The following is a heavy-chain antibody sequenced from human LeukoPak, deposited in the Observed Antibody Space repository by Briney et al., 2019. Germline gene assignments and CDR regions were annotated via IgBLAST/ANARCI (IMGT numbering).Heavy chain of an antibody. CDR1: GGSLSRFY. J-gene: IGHJ6*02. CDR3: ARMTMIRNGAWYYYGMDV. Sequence: SETLSPTCTVSGGSLSRFYWSCIRPPPGKGLEWIGYIYHTGSTNFNPSLKSRVTISEDTSKNQFSLKLSSVTAADTAVYYCARMTMIRNGAWYYYGMDVWGQGTTVTVSS. D-gene: IGHD3-10*01. CDR2: IYHTGST. V-gene: IGHV4-59*01.